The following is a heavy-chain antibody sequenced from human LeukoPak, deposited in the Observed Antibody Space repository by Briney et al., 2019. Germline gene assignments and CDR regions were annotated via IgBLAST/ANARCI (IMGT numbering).Heavy chain of an antibody. CDR3: AREGSGWTSTNYYYYGMDV. D-gene: IGHD6-19*01. CDR1: GYNFASYW. J-gene: IGHJ6*02. Sequence: GESLKISCKGSGYNFASYWIGWVRQMPGKGLEWMGIIYPGDSDTRYSPSLQGQVTISADKSISTAYLQWSSLKASDTAMYYCAREGSGWTSTNYYYYGMDVWGQGTTVTVSS. CDR2: IYPGDSDT. V-gene: IGHV5-51*01.